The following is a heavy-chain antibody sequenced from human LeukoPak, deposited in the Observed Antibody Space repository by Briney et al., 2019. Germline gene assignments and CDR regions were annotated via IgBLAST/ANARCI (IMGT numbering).Heavy chain of an antibody. Sequence: SETLSLTCTVSGGSISSYYWSWIRQSPGKGLEWIGYIYTSGSTNYNPSLKSRVTISVDTSKNQFSLKLSSVTAADTAVYYCARHRAVAGNFDYWGQGTLVTVSS. CDR1: GGSISSYY. D-gene: IGHD6-19*01. CDR3: ARHRAVAGNFDY. CDR2: IYTSGST. J-gene: IGHJ4*02. V-gene: IGHV4-4*09.